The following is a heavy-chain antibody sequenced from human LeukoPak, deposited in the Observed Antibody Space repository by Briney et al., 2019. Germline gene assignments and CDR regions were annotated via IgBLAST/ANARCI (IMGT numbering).Heavy chain of an antibody. CDR3: ARMYYYDSSGGMDV. CDR2: ISYSGST. V-gene: IGHV4-59*07. CDR1: GGSITSHY. J-gene: IGHJ6*02. D-gene: IGHD3-22*01. Sequence: PSDTLSLTCSVSGGSITSHYWNWIRQPPGKGLEWIGYISYSGSTNYNPSLKSRVTISVATSKTQFSLKLSSVTAADTAVYYCARMYYYDSSGGMDVWGQGTTVTVSS.